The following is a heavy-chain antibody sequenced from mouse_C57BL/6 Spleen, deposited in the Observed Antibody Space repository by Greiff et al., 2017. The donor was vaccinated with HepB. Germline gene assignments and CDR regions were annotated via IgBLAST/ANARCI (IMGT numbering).Heavy chain of an antibody. CDR3: ARGQASAYYSNYYYFDY. V-gene: IGHV1-69*01. J-gene: IGHJ2*01. CDR2: IDPSDSYT. CDR1: GYTFTSYW. Sequence: VQLQQSGAELVMPGASVKLSCKASGYTFTSYWMHWVKQRPGQGLEWIGEIDPSDSYTNYNQKFKGKSTLTVDKSSSTAYMQLSSLTSEDSAVYYCARGQASAYYSNYYYFDYWGRGTTLTVSS. D-gene: IGHD2-5*01.